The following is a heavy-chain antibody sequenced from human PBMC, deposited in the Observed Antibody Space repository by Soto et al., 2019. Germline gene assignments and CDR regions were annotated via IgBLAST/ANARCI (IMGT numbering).Heavy chain of an antibody. CDR2: GSSSGST. CDR3: ARSMSAAPYYFDY. J-gene: IGHJ4*02. V-gene: IGHV4-59*01. D-gene: IGHD6-13*01. Sequence: ASETLSLTCTVSSGSISTYYWTWIRQPPGKGLEWIGYGSSSGSTKYNPSLKSRLTISVDTSKNQFSLWLTSVTTADTAIYYCARSMSAAPYYFDYWGRGTLVTVSS. CDR1: SGSISTYY.